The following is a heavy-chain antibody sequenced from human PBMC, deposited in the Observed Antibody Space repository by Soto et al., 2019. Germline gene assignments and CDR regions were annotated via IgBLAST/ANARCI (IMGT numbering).Heavy chain of an antibody. CDR2: MNPNSGNT. D-gene: IGHD6-13*01. CDR3: ARERSAAGTGWFDP. CDR1: GYTFTSYD. Sequence: QVQLVQSGAEVKKPGASVKVSCKASGYTFTSYDINWVRQATGQGLEWMGWMNPNSGNTGYAQKFQGRVTMTRNTSISTAYMELSSLRSEDTAVYFCARERSAAGTGWFDPWGQGNLVTVSS. J-gene: IGHJ5*02. V-gene: IGHV1-8*01.